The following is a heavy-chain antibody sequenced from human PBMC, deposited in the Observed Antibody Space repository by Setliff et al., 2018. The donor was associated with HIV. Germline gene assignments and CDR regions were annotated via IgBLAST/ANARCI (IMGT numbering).Heavy chain of an antibody. CDR3: AKTIGRYFDIFDN. J-gene: IGHJ4*02. D-gene: IGHD3-9*01. V-gene: IGHV4-39*01. CDR1: GGSISSTSYY. Sequence: SETLSLTCTVSGGSISSTSYYWGWIRQPPGTGLEWIGSISSSGNTYYNPSLKSRVTTSVDTPKNQFSLKLNSATAADTAVYYCAKTIGRYFDIFDNWGQGTLVTVSS. CDR2: ISSSGNT.